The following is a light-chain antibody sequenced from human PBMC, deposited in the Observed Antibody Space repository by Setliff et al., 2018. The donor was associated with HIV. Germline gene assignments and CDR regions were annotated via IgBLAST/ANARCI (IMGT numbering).Light chain of an antibody. Sequence: ALAQPASVSGSPGHSITISCTGTSSDIGEYDYVSWYQQHPGKAPKLILYAVTYRPSGVSNRFSGSKSGNTASLTISGLQAEDEADYYCSSHRDTHTLEVFGTGTKVTVL. CDR1: SSDIGEYDY. J-gene: IGLJ1*01. V-gene: IGLV2-14*03. CDR2: AVT. CDR3: SSHRDTHTLEV.